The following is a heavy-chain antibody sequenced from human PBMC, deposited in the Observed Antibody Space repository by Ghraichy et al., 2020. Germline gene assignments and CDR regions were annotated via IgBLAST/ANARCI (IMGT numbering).Heavy chain of an antibody. D-gene: IGHD6-13*01. J-gene: IGHJ4*02. CDR3: ARGWQQLKLLFDY. Sequence: GESLNISCAASGFTFSSYSMNWVRQAPGKGLEWVSYISSSSSTIYYADSVKGRFTISRDNAKNSLYLQMNSLRAEDTAVYYCARGWQQLKLLFDYWGQGTLVTVSS. V-gene: IGHV3-48*01. CDR1: GFTFSSYS. CDR2: ISSSSSTI.